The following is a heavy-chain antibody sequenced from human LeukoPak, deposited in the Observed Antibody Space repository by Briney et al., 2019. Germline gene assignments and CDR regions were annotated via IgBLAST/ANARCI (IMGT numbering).Heavy chain of an antibody. D-gene: IGHD5-24*01. Sequence: GASVKVSCKASGGTFSSYAISWVRQAPGQGLEWMGGIIPIFGTANYAQKFQGRVTITADESTSTAYMELSSLRSEDTAVHYCARDRDGWLGYFDYWGQGTLVTVSS. CDR1: GGTFSSYA. CDR3: ARDRDGWLGYFDY. CDR2: IIPIFGTA. V-gene: IGHV1-69*13. J-gene: IGHJ4*02.